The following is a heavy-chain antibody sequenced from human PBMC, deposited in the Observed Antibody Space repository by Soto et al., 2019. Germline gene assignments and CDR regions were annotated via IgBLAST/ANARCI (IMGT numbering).Heavy chain of an antibody. CDR1: GGSFSSYA. D-gene: IGHD3-9*01. CDR3: GRGDDFDFYYVVDV. V-gene: IGHV1-69*06. J-gene: IGHJ6*02. Sequence: ASVKVTCEDSGGSFSSYAISWGRQAPGQGKEGMGGIIPIFGTAKYAQKFQGRVTGIADILTTTGYMELNSLTSEDTGVEYGGRGDDFDFYYVVDVWGQGTTVTVSS. CDR2: IIPIFGTA.